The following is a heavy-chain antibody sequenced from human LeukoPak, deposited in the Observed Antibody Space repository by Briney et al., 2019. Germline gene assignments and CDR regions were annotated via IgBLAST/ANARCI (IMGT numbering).Heavy chain of an antibody. CDR1: GGSISSYY. D-gene: IGHD2-21*01. CDR2: IYYSGST. CDR3: ARGSRFPTSGHFDY. Sequence: SETLSLTCTVSGGSISSYYWGWIRQPPGKGLEWIGSIYYSGSTYYNPSLKSRVTISVDTSKNQFSLKLSSVTAADTAVYYCARGSRFPTSGHFDYWGQGTLVTVSS. V-gene: IGHV4-39*07. J-gene: IGHJ4*02.